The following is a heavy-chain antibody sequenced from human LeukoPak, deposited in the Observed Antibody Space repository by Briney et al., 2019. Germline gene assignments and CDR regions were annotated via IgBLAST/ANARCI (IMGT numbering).Heavy chain of an antibody. D-gene: IGHD2-2*01. CDR1: GFTFNSHA. V-gene: IGHV3-23*01. Sequence: GGSLRLSCAASGFTFNSHALSWVRQAPGKGLEWVSSLSGSGYNTYYADSVKGRFTIPRDNSKNTVYLQMNSLRAEDTAVYYCAKDLYGTRYFDYWGQGTLVTVSS. CDR2: LSGSGYNT. J-gene: IGHJ4*02. CDR3: AKDLYGTRYFDY.